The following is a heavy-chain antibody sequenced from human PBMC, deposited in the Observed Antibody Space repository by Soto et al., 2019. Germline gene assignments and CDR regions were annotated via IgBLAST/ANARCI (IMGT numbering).Heavy chain of an antibody. Sequence: GGSLRLSCAASGFTFSSYGMHWVRQAPGKGLEWVAVIWYDGSNKYYADSVKGRFTISRDNSKNTLYLQMNSLRAEDTAVYYCARGMLIVATPKGYYGMDVWGQGTTVTVSS. J-gene: IGHJ6*02. V-gene: IGHV3-33*01. D-gene: IGHD5-12*01. CDR1: GFTFSSYG. CDR2: IWYDGSNK. CDR3: ARGMLIVATPKGYYGMDV.